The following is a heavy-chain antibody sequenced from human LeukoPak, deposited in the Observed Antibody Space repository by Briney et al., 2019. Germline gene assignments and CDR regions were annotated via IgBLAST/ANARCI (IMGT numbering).Heavy chain of an antibody. CDR2: IYSGGST. CDR1: GFTVSRNY. D-gene: IGHD5-12*01. V-gene: IGHV3-66*01. Sequence: GGSLRLSCAAPGFTVSRNYMSWVRQAPGKGLEWVLIIYSGGSTYYADSVKGRFTISRDNSKNTLYLQMNSLRAEDTAVYYCARSAGIADTIVLGYWGQGTLVTVSS. J-gene: IGHJ4*02. CDR3: ARSAGIADTIVLGY.